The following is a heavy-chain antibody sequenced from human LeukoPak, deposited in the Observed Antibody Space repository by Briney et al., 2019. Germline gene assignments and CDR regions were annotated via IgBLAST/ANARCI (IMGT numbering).Heavy chain of an antibody. D-gene: IGHD4-11*01. CDR1: GGTFSSYA. V-gene: IGHV1-69*06. J-gene: IGHJ4*02. Sequence: ASVKVSCKASGGTFSSYAISWVRQAPGQGLEWMGGIIPIFGTANYAQKFQGRVTITADKSTSTAYMELRSLRSDDTAVYYCAREWGTVTDYWGQGTLVTVSS. CDR2: IIPIFGTA. CDR3: AREWGTVTDY.